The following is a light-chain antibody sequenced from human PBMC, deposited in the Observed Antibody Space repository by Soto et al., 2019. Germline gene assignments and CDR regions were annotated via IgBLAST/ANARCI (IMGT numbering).Light chain of an antibody. V-gene: IGLV2-14*01. Sequence: QSALTQPASVSVSPGQSITISCTGTSRDVGYYNYVSWYQHHPGKVPKLMIYEVSNRPSGVSNRFSGSKSGNTASLAISGLQAEDEADYYCSSYTTSSTQVFGGGTKVTVL. CDR2: EVS. CDR3: SSYTTSSTQV. J-gene: IGLJ3*02. CDR1: SRDVGYYNY.